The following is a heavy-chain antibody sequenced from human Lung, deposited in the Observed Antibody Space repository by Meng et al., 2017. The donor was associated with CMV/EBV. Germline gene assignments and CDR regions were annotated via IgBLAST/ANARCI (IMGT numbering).Heavy chain of an antibody. CDR1: GYTFTNYY. V-gene: IGHV1-46*01. J-gene: IGHJ4*02. Sequence: QVQLGHSVAEVKKPGASVKVSCKASGYTFTNYYMHCVRQAPGQGLEWMGVINPSGGSTNYAQKFQGRLTMTRDTSTSTVYMELSSLRSEDTAVYYCARGDGGNGSDYWGQGTLVTVSS. D-gene: IGHD4-23*01. CDR2: INPSGGST. CDR3: ARGDGGNGSDY.